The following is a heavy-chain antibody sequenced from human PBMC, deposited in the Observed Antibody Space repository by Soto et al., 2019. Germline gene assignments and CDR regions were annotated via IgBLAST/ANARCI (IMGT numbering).Heavy chain of an antibody. Sequence: GGSLRLSCAASGFTFSNAWMNWVRQAPGKGLEWVGRIKSKTDGGTTDYAAPVKGRFTISRDDSKNTLYLQMNSLKTEDTAVYYCTTAYYYDSSGSKADDWGQGTLVTVSS. CDR2: IKSKTDGGTT. CDR3: TTAYYYDSSGSKADD. CDR1: GFTFSNAW. V-gene: IGHV3-15*07. J-gene: IGHJ4*02. D-gene: IGHD3-22*01.